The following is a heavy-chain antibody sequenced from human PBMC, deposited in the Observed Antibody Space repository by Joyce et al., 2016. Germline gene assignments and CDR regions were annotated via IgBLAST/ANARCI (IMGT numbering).Heavy chain of an antibody. J-gene: IGHJ3*01. CDR2: IDQGGNKK. CDR3: AGDESPQVYCIDVTCYYAGFDL. V-gene: IGHV3-7*05. Sequence: TWVRQDPGRGLEWVAKIDQGGNKKNYVDSVPDRFTVSGDNAGDSRYLQINDLRAEDTAVYYCAGDESPQVYCIDVTCYYAGFDLWGQGIVVTVSS. D-gene: IGHD2-15*01.